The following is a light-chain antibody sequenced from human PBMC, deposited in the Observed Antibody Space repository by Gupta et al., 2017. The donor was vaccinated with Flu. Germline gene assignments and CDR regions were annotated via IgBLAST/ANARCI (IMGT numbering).Light chain of an antibody. J-gene: IGKJ2*01. CDR2: DAS. CDR1: QSVSYY. Sequence: ATLSLSPGGRATLSCRASQSVSYYVAWYQQKPGQAPRLLIFDASVRATGIPPRFSGSGSGTDFTLTISSREPEDSAIYYCQQRSSWPPEAFGQGTRLEIK. CDR3: QQRSSWPPEA. V-gene: IGKV3-11*01.